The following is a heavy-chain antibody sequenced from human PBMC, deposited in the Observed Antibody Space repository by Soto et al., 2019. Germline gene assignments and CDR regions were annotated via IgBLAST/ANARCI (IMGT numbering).Heavy chain of an antibody. CDR1: GGATSISTYY. CDR3: ARQIRYYYDGSGYHKY. J-gene: IGHJ4*02. Sequence: SSETLSLTCSVSGGATSISTYYWGWIRQPPGKGLEWIGSVYYTGSTFYNPSLKSRVTISVDTSKNQFSLRLSSVTAADTAVYYRARQIRYYYDGSGYHKYWEQVLLITASS. CDR2: VYYTGST. V-gene: IGHV4-39*01. D-gene: IGHD3-22*01.